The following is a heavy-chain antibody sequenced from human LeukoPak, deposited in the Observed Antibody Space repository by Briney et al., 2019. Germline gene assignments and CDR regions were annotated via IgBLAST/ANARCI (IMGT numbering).Heavy chain of an antibody. V-gene: IGHV3-74*01. CDR2: INSDGSTT. CDR1: GFTFSSYW. Sequence: GGSLRLSCAASGFTFSSYWIHWVRQAPGKGLVWVSSINSDGSTTSYADSVKGRFTISRDNAKNTLYLQMSSLRAEDTALYYCARDWFHAIDYWGQGTLVTVSS. J-gene: IGHJ4*02. CDR3: ARDWFHAIDY. D-gene: IGHD2/OR15-2a*01.